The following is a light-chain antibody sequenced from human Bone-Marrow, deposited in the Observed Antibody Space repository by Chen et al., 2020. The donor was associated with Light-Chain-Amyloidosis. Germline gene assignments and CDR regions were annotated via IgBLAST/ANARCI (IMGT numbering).Light chain of an antibody. J-gene: IGKJ2*01. CDR3: QQYRSNTFT. V-gene: IGKV1-5*03. Sequence: DIRMTQSPPTLSASVGDRVTITCRASQDIGDWLAWFQQKPGKAPNLLIYKASNLQRGVPSRFTGSGSGTEFTLTIDSLQTDDFAVYFCQQYRSNTFTFGQGT. CDR2: KAS. CDR1: QDIGDW.